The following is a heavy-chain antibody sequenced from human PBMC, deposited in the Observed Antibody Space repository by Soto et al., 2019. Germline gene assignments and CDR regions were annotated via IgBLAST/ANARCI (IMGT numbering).Heavy chain of an antibody. CDR1: GYSFTSYW. Sequence: GESLKISCKGSGYSFTSYWISWVRQMPGKGLEWMGRIDPSDSYTNYSPSFQGHVTISADKSISTAYLQWSSLKASDTAMYYCARPTTLQRNEHYGMDVWGQGTTVTV. CDR3: ARPTTLQRNEHYGMDV. J-gene: IGHJ6*02. CDR2: IDPSDSYT. D-gene: IGHD1-1*01. V-gene: IGHV5-10-1*01.